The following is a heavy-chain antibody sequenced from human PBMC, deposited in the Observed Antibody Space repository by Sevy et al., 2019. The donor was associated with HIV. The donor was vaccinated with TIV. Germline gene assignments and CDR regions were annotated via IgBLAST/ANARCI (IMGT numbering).Heavy chain of an antibody. CDR1: GFTFSSYG. CDR2: ISYDGSNK. Sequence: GGSLRRSCAASGFTFSSYGMHWVRQAPGKGLEWVAVISYDGSNKYYADSVKGRFTISRDNSKNTLYLQMNSLRAEDTAVYYCAKDLILLSSGWIFDYWGQGTLVTVSS. D-gene: IGHD6-19*01. CDR3: AKDLILLSSGWIFDY. V-gene: IGHV3-30*18. J-gene: IGHJ4*02.